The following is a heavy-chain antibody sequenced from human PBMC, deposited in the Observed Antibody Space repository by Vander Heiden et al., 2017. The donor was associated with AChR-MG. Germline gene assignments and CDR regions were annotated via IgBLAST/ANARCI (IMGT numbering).Heavy chain of an antibody. V-gene: IGHV3-30-3*01. J-gene: IGHJ4*02. CDR1: GFPFSSYA. CDR3: ARVPRQGSGRLDGLDY. Sequence: QVQLVESGGGVVQPGRSLRLPCAASGFPFSSYAMHWVRQAPGKGLGWVAVISYDGSKKYYADSVKGRFTISRDNSKNTRYLQMNSLRAEETAVYYCARVPRQGSGRLDGLDYWGQGTLVTVSS. D-gene: IGHD1-1*01. CDR2: ISYDGSKK.